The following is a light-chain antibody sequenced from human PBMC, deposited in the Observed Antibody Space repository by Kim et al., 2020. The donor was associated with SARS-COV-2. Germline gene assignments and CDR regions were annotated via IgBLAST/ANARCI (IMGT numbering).Light chain of an antibody. CDR2: GNS. CDR1: GPNREAGYY. J-gene: IGLJ2*01. V-gene: IGLV1-40*01. Sequence: GTITRAGSGPNREAGYYEHGSQQLPGTAPELLIYGNSNRPSGVPDRFPVSKSGTSTSLAITGLQAEDEAEYYCQSYDSSLSAYVVFGGGTQLTVL. CDR3: QSYDSSLSAYVV.